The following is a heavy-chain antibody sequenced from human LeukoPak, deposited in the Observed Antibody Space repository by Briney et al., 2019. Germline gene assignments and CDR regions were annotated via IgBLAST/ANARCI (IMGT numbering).Heavy chain of an antibody. Sequence: GESLKISCKGSGYSFTTNWIGWVRQMPGKGLEWMGIIYPGDSDTRYSPSFQGQVTISADKSISTAYLQWSSLKASDTAMYYCARFHSSGYSRWFDPWDQGTLVTVSS. V-gene: IGHV5-51*01. CDR1: GYSFTTNW. CDR2: IYPGDSDT. D-gene: IGHD3-22*01. J-gene: IGHJ5*02. CDR3: ARFHSSGYSRWFDP.